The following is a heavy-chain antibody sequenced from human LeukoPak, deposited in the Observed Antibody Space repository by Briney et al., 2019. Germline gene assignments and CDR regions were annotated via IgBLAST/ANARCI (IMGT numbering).Heavy chain of an antibody. CDR1: GFTVSSNY. V-gene: IGHV3-66*01. J-gene: IGHJ4*02. D-gene: IGHD3-16*01. Sequence: GGSLRLSCAASGFTVSSNYVSWVRQAPGKGLEWVSVIYSGGGTYYADSVKGRFNISRDNSKNTLYLQLNSLRAEDTAVYYCATTSVWGSFFDYWGQGTLVTVSS. CDR2: IYSGGGT. CDR3: ATTSVWGSFFDY.